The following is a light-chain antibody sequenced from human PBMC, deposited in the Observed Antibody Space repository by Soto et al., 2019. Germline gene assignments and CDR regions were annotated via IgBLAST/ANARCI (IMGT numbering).Light chain of an antibody. Sequence: QSALTQPASVSGAPGQSITISCTGTSSDVGAYNYVAWYQHHPGKAPKLIIYDVYNRPSGVSNRFSASKSDKTASLTISGLQADEEADYYCSSYTTSRTRVFGGGTKLTVL. V-gene: IGLV2-14*03. CDR1: SSDVGAYNY. CDR3: SSYTTSRTRV. J-gene: IGLJ3*02. CDR2: DVY.